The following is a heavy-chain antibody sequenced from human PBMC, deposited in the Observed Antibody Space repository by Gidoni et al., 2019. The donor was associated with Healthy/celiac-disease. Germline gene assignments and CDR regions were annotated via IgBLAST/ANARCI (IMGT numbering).Heavy chain of an antibody. J-gene: IGHJ4*02. V-gene: IGHV3-9*01. CDR2: ISWNSCSI. D-gene: IGHD3-22*01. CDR3: AKDAYDSSGYYYVGADY. CDR1: RFPFDDYA. Sequence: ALRFPFDDYAMHWVRQAPGKGLEWVSGISWNSCSIVYADSVKGRFTISRDNAKNSLYLQMNSLRAEDTALYYCAKDAYDSSGYYYVGADYWGQGTLVTVSS.